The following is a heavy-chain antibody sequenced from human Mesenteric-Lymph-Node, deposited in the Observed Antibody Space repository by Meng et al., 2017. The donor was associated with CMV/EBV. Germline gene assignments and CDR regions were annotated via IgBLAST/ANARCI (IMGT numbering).Heavy chain of an antibody. D-gene: IGHD4-11*01. Sequence: SVKVSCKATGGTFGSYAISWVRQAPGQGLEWMGGITPVFGTTKYAQRFQGRVTITTDESTSTAYMDLSSLRSEDTAVYYCARVPSAYSNYARIDYWGQGTLVTVSS. CDR2: ITPVFGTT. V-gene: IGHV1-69*05. CDR1: GGTFGSYA. J-gene: IGHJ4*02. CDR3: ARVPSAYSNYARIDY.